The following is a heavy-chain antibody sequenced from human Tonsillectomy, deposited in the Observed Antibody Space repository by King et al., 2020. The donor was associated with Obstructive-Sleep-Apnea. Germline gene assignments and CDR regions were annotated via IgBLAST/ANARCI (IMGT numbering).Heavy chain of an antibody. J-gene: IGHJ5*02. V-gene: IGHV4-39*07. Sequence: QLQESGPGLVKPSETLSLTCTVSGGSISSSSYYWGWIRQPPGKVLEWVGSIVFSGRTDSNPSLNSRGTISVDTSKNQFSLKLSSVTAADTAVYYCARVIGDGSGSYYNWFDPWGQGTLVTVSS. CDR3: ARVIGDGSGSYYNWFDP. CDR1: GGSISSSSYY. CDR2: IVFSGRT. D-gene: IGHD3-10*01.